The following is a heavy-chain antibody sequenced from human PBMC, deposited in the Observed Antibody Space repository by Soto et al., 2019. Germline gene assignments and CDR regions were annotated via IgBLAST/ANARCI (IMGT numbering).Heavy chain of an antibody. Sequence: QVQLEQSGAEVKKPGASVKVSCKASGYTFTSYGLSWVRQAPGQGLEWMGWISAYNGKTNYAQKFQGRVTMTTDTSTSTAHMELRSLRHDATAVYSCARDEGETVGATDYWGQGTLVTVSS. J-gene: IGHJ4*02. CDR2: ISAYNGKT. V-gene: IGHV1-18*04. CDR3: ARDEGETVGATDY. CDR1: GYTFTSYG. D-gene: IGHD1-26*01.